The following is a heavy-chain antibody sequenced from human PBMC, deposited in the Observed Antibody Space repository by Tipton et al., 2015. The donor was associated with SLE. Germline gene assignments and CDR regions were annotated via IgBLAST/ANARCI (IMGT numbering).Heavy chain of an antibody. J-gene: IGHJ1*01. Sequence: TLSLTCTVSGGSISSYYWRWIRQPPGKGLEWIGYIYYSGSTNYYPSLKSRVTISVDTSKNQFTLQLSSVSAADLAVYYWARVRGGGCLQHWGQGTLVTVSS. V-gene: IGHV4-59*01. CDR1: GGSISSYY. CDR2: IYYSGST. D-gene: IGHD3-10*01. CDR3: ARVRGGGCLQH.